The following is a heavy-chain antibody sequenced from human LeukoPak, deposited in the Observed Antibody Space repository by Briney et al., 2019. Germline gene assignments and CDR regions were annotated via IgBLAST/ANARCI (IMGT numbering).Heavy chain of an antibody. CDR1: GYTFTGYY. Sequence: SVKVSCKASGYTFTGYYIHWVRQAPGQGLEWMGRINRNSGSTNYAQKFQGRVTMTRDTSISTAYMELSRLRSDDTAVCYCARDLSASDFDYWGRGTLVTVSS. CDR2: INRNSGST. J-gene: IGHJ4*02. CDR3: ARDLSASDFDY. V-gene: IGHV1-2*06.